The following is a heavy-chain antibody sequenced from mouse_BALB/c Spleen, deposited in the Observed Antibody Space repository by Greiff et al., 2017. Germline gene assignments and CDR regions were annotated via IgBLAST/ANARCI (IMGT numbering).Heavy chain of an antibody. CDR2: IRNKANGYTT. V-gene: IGHV7-3*02. J-gene: IGHJ4*01. D-gene: IGHD2-1*01. Sequence: EVQRVESGGGLVQPGGSLRLSCATSGFTFTDYYMSWVRQPPGKALEWLGFIRNKANGYTTEYSVSVKGRFTISRDNSQSILYLRMTTLRAEDSATYYCARNGNYYAMDYWGQGTSVTVSS. CDR1: GFTFTDYY. CDR3: ARNGNYYAMDY.